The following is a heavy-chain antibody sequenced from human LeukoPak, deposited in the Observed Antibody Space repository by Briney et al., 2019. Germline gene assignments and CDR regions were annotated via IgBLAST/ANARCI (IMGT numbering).Heavy chain of an antibody. J-gene: IGHJ6*03. CDR3: ARGPPETKLILTGYRRKGNYMDV. CDR2: INHSGST. CDR1: GGSFSGYY. Sequence: PSETLSLTCAVYGGSFSGYYWSWIRQPPGKGLEWIGEINHSGSTNYNPSLKSRVTISVDTSKNQFSLKLSSVTAADTAVYYCARGPPETKLILTGYRRKGNYMDVWGKGTTVTVSS. D-gene: IGHD3-9*01. V-gene: IGHV4-34*01.